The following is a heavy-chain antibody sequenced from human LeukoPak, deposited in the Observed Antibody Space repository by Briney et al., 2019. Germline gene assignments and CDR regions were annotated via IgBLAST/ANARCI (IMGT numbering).Heavy chain of an antibody. CDR2: ILRKTDGGTT. V-gene: IGHV3-15*01. CDR3: TTDSYDL. D-gene: IGHD3/OR15-3a*01. J-gene: IGHJ4*01. Sequence: GGSLRLSCAASGFTFSNAWMSWVRQAPGKGLEWVGRILRKTDGGTTDCAAPVKGRFSISRDDSKNTLYLQMNSLKTEDTAVYYCTTDSYDLWGHGTLVLVSS. CDR1: GFTFSNAW.